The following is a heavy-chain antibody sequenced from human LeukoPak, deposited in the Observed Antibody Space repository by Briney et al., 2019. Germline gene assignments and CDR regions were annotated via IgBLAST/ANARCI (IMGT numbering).Heavy chain of an antibody. J-gene: IGHJ4*02. Sequence: ASVKVSCKASGYTFTDYYMHWVRQAPGQGFEWMGWINPNDGDTYYAQKFQGRVTMTRDTSISTAHMEVSRLRPDDTAVYYCARANFLYCSSTSCLFDYWGQGTLVTVSS. CDR2: INPNDGDT. D-gene: IGHD2-2*01. V-gene: IGHV1-2*02. CDR3: ARANFLYCSSTSCLFDY. CDR1: GYTFTDYY.